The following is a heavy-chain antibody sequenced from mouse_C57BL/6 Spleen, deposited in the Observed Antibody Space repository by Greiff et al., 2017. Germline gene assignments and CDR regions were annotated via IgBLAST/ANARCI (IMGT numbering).Heavy chain of an antibody. Sequence: EVQLVESGGGLVKPGASLKLSCAASGFTFSDYGMHWVRQAPGKGLEWVAYISRGSSTIYYAATVKGRFTIAGDNATNTLCLQMTSLRSEDTAMYYCARMARRGGSWYFDVWGTGTTVTVSS. CDR2: ISRGSSTI. J-gene: IGHJ1*03. CDR1: GFTFSDYG. V-gene: IGHV5-17*01. CDR3: ARMARRGGSWYFDV. D-gene: IGHD1-1*02.